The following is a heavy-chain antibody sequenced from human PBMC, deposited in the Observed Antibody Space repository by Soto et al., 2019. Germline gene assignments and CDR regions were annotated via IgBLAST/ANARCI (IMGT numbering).Heavy chain of an antibody. CDR3: ASDLVGASDSYGLDV. CDR1: VFTFSNYG. V-gene: IGHV3-33*01. Sequence: PGGSLRLSCAASVFTFSNYGMQWVRQAPVKGLEWVAIIWHDGNNKYYADSVRGRFIISRDNSKNRLYLQMNSLRAEDTAVYYCASDLVGASDSYGLDVWGQGTPVTVSS. CDR2: IWHDGNNK. D-gene: IGHD1-26*01. J-gene: IGHJ6*02.